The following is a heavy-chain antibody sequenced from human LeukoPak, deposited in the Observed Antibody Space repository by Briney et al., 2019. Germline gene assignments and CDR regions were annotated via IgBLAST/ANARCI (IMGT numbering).Heavy chain of an antibody. CDR1: GGSISSGGYY. J-gene: IGHJ4*02. Sequence: SETLSLTCTVSGGSISSGGYYRSWIRQPPGKGLEWIGYIYHSGSTYYNPSLKSRVTISVDRSKNQFSLKLSSVTAADTAVYYCARGNSGSYSYDYWGQGTLVTVSS. CDR3: ARGNSGSYSYDY. V-gene: IGHV4-30-2*01. CDR2: IYHSGST. D-gene: IGHD1-26*01.